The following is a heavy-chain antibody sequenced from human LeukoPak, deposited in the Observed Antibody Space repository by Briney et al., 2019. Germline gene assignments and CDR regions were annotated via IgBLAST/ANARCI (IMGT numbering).Heavy chain of an antibody. CDR2: IYPGDSDT. V-gene: IGHV5-51*01. D-gene: IGHD5-18*01. CDR1: GYSFTSYW. CDR3: ARLRYSYGYYYYYMDV. Sequence: GESLKISCKGSGYSFTSYWIGWVRQMPGKGLEWMGIIYPGDSDTRYSPSFQGQVTISADKSISTAYLQWSSLKASDTAMYYCARLRYSYGYYYYYMDVWGKGATVTISS. J-gene: IGHJ6*03.